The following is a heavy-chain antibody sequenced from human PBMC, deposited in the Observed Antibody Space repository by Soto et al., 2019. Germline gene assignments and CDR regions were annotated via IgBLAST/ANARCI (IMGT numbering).Heavy chain of an antibody. J-gene: IGHJ1*01. CDR3: AKDFDTYYYDSSGYPGAEYFQH. Sequence: ASVKVSCKASGYTFTSYDINWVRQATGQGLEWMGWMNPNSGNTGYAQKFQGRVTMTRNTSISTAYMELSSLRSEDTAVYYCAKDFDTYYYDSSGYPGAEYFQHWGQGTLVTVSS. CDR2: MNPNSGNT. D-gene: IGHD3-22*01. CDR1: GYTFTSYD. V-gene: IGHV1-8*01.